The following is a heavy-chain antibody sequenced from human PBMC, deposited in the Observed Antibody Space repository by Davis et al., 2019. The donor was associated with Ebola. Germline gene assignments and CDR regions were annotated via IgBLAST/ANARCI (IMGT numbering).Heavy chain of an antibody. CDR2: MNPNSGNT. V-gene: IGHV1-8*01. CDR3: ARGFCSGGSCYSLDY. Sequence: AASVKVSCKASGYTFTGYDINWVRQATGQGLEWMGWMNPNSGNTGYAQKFQGRVTMTRDTSTSTVYMELSSLRSDDTAVYYCARGFCSGGSCYSLDYWGQGTLVTVSS. D-gene: IGHD2-15*01. CDR1: GYTFTGYD. J-gene: IGHJ4*02.